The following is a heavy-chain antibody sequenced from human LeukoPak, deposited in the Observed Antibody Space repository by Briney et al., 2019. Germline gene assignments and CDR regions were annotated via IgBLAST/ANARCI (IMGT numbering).Heavy chain of an antibody. Sequence: GGSLRLSFAASGFSFSGYGMHWVRQAAGKGLEWLAFIHYDGTKAFYADSVKGRFTISRDNFGNTLFLQMNGLRPEDTAVYYCVSAKWLDGYNYYFFEYWGQGTLVTVSS. CDR3: VSAKWLDGYNYYFFEY. D-gene: IGHD5-24*01. CDR2: IHYDGTKA. J-gene: IGHJ4*02. CDR1: GFSFSGYG. V-gene: IGHV3-30*02.